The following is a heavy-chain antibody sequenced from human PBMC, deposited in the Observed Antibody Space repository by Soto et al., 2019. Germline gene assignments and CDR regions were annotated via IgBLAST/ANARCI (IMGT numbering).Heavy chain of an antibody. D-gene: IGHD3-10*01. CDR3: ARNRGLWFGEPLNFDY. J-gene: IGHJ4*02. CDR1: GGSISSGGYY. V-gene: IGHV4-31*03. Sequence: PSETLSLTCTVSGGSISSGGYYWSWIRQHPGKGLEWIGYIYYSGSTYYNPSLKSRVTISVDTSKNQFSLKLSSVTAADTAVYYCARNRGLWFGEPLNFDYWGQGTLVTVSS. CDR2: IYYSGST.